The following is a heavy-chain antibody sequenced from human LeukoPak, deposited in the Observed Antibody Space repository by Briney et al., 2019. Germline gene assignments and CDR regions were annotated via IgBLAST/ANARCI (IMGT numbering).Heavy chain of an antibody. CDR2: IYTSGST. J-gene: IGHJ6*03. Sequence: ASETLSPTCTVSGGSISSGSYYWSWIRQPAGKGLEWIGRIYTSGSTNYNPSLKSRVTMSVDTSKSQFSLKLSSVTAADTAVYYCAREAPATAMGLVYYYMDVWGKGTTVTVSS. CDR3: AREAPATAMGLVYYYMDV. D-gene: IGHD5-18*01. V-gene: IGHV4-61*02. CDR1: GGSISSGSYY.